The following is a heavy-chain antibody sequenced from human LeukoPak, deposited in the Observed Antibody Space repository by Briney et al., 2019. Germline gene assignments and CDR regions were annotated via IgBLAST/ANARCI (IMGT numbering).Heavy chain of an antibody. D-gene: IGHD4-17*01. CDR1: GGTFSSYA. CDR3: ARGTLYGEYVFDY. CDR2: IIPIFGTA. Sequence: SVTVSCKACGGTFSSYAISWVRQAPGQGLEWMGGIIPIFGTANYAQKFQGRVTITADKSTSTAYMELSSLRSEDTAVYYCARGTLYGEYVFDYWGQGTLVTVSS. J-gene: IGHJ4*02. V-gene: IGHV1-69*06.